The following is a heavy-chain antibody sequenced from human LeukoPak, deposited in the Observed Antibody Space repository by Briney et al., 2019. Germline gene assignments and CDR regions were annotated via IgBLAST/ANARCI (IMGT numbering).Heavy chain of an antibody. CDR1: GFTFSNFA. D-gene: IGHD3-10*01. V-gene: IGHV3-23*01. Sequence: GGSLRLSCAASGFTFSNFAMNWVRQAPGRGLEWVSGVSGGSRTTYYAGSVKGRFTISRDNSKNILYLEMNSLRIDDTAVYYCAKSRGDPPGDWLDPWGQGTLVTVSS. J-gene: IGHJ5*02. CDR3: AKSRGDPPGDWLDP. CDR2: VSGGSRTT.